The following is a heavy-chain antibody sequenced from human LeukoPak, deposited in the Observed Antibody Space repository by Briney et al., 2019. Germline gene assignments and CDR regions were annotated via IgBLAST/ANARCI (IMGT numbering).Heavy chain of an antibody. J-gene: IGHJ3*02. CDR2: IYYSGST. Sequence: SETLSLTCTVSGGSISSYYWSWIRQPPGKGLEWIGYIYYSGSTNYNPSLKSRVTISVDTSKNQFSLKLSSVTAADTAVYYCARLALWSPFDAFDIWAKGQWSPSLQ. CDR3: ARLALWSPFDAFDI. D-gene: IGHD5-18*01. V-gene: IGHV4-59*01. CDR1: GGSISSYY.